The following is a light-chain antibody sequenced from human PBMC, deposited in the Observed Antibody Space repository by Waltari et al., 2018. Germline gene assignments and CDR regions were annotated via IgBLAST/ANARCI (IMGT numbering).Light chain of an antibody. V-gene: IGKV1-16*01. CDR1: QDIGDF. J-gene: IGKJ4*01. Sequence: DIQMTHSPSSLTASVGDKVTLTCRAIQDIGDFLVWFQQRPGKAPKSLIYAASTLQGGVPSRFSGSGSGTDFTLTISSLQPEDSGTYYCQQYQDYPHTFGGGTRVEVK. CDR3: QQYQDYPHT. CDR2: AAS.